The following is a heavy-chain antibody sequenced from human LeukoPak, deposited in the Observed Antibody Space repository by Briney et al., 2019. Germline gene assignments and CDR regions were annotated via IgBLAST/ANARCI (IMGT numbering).Heavy chain of an antibody. CDR3: AGRPDYGGTPTFDY. D-gene: IGHD4-23*01. J-gene: IGHJ4*02. V-gene: IGHV3-66*01. CDR1: GVTVSSNY. CDR2: LYSDGST. Sequence: GGSLRLSCAASGVTVSSNYMSWVRQAPGKGLEWVSVLYSDGSTYYADSVKGRFTISRDNSKNTLYLQMNSLRAEDTAVYFCAGRPDYGGTPTFDYWGQGTLVTVSS.